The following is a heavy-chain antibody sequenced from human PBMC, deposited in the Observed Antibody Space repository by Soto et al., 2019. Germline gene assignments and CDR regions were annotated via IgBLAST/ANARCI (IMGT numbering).Heavy chain of an antibody. V-gene: IGHV5-51*01. J-gene: IGHJ3*02. CDR2: IYPGDSDT. CDR1: GYSFTSYW. D-gene: IGHD3-9*01. CDR3: ARQKDYFDWLWGAFDI. Sequence: GESLKISCKGSGYSFTSYWIGWVRQMPGKGLEWMGIIYPGDSDTRYSPSFQGQVTISADKSISTAYLQWSSLKASDTAMYYCARQKDYFDWLWGAFDIWGQGTMVTVSS.